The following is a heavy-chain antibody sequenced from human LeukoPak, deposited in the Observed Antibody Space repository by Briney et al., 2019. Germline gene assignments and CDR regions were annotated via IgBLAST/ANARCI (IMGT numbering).Heavy chain of an antibody. V-gene: IGHV1-69*10. CDR3: AGEDYFDSSGYASWRFDI. CDR1: GGTFSRYA. Sequence: RASVKVSCKASGGTFSRYAFSWVRQAPGLGLEWMGGSIPLFGIANYAQKFQGRVTITADKSTSTAYMELSSLRSEDTAVYYCAGEDYFDSSGYASWRFDIWGQGTMVTVSS. CDR2: SIPLFGIA. D-gene: IGHD3-22*01. J-gene: IGHJ3*02.